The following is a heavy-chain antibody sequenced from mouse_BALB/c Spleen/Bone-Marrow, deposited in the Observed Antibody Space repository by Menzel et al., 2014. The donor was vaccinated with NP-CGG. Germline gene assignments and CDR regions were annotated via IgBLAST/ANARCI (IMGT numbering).Heavy chain of an antibody. J-gene: IGHJ2*01. V-gene: IGHV1S137*01. CDR3: AREGNGNLDY. CDR2: ISTYYGDA. D-gene: IGHD2-1*01. Sequence: VKVVESGAELVRPGVSVKISCKGSGYTFTDYAMHWVKQSHAKSLEWIGVISTYYGDASYNQKFKGKATMTVDKSSSTAYMELARLTSEDSAIYYCAREGNGNLDYWGHGTTLTVSS. CDR1: GYTFTDYA.